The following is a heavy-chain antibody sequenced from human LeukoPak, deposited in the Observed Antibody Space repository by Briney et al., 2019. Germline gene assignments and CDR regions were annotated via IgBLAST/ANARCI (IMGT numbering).Heavy chain of an antibody. Sequence: GGSLRLXCAASGFTFSSYAMSWVRQAPGKGLEWVSAISGSGGSTYYADSVKGRFTISRDNSKNTLYLQMNSLRAEDTAVYYCAKRLGYDFWSGYYPYWGQGTLVTVSS. CDR1: GFTFSSYA. D-gene: IGHD3-3*01. CDR3: AKRLGYDFWSGYYPY. J-gene: IGHJ4*02. V-gene: IGHV3-23*01. CDR2: ISGSGGST.